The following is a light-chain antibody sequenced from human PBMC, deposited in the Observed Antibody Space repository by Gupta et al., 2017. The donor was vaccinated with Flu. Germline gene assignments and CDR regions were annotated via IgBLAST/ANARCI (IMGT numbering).Light chain of an antibody. CDR2: DSN. CDR1: SSNIGNNH. V-gene: IGLV1-51*01. CDR3: ATWDSSLSAVV. J-gene: IGLJ2*01. Sequence: QSTGTQPPSLSAAPGQAVTISCSGSSSNIGNNHVSWYQQLPGTAPKLLIYDSNKRPSRLPARFSGSKSDTSATLDITGLQTGDEADYYCATWDSSLSAVVFGGGTKLTVL.